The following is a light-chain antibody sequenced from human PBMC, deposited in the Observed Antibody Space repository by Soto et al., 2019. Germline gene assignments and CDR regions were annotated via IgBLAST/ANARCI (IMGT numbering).Light chain of an antibody. Sequence: DIVMTQSPLSLPVTPGEPASISCRSSQSLLHTNRYYYLDWYLQKPGQSPQLLIYLASIRASGVPDRFSGSGSCTDFKLKISRVEAEDVGTYDCMQTRESPWTFGQGTKVEIK. V-gene: IGKV2-28*01. J-gene: IGKJ1*01. CDR1: QSLLHTNRYYY. CDR2: LAS. CDR3: MQTRESPWT.